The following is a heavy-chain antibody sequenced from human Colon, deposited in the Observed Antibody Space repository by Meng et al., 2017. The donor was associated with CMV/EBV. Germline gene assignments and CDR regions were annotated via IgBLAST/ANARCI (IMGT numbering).Heavy chain of an antibody. CDR1: GFTFSSYW. J-gene: IGHJ3*02. Sequence: GESLKISCAASGFTFSSYWMYWVRQAPGKGLVWVSRINSDEISKSYADSVKGRFTISIDNAKNTLYLQMNSLRAEDTAVYYCARSPKDSGMWGQGTMVTVSS. V-gene: IGHV3-74*01. CDR2: INSDEISK. CDR3: ARSPKDSGM. D-gene: IGHD1-26*01.